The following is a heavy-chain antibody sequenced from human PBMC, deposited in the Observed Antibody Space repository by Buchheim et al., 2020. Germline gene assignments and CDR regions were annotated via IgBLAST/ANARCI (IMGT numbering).Heavy chain of an antibody. CDR2: TSYDGNNK. CDR3: AKSTVAATGSRPYNYFYGMDV. D-gene: IGHD4-23*01. Sequence: QAQLVESGGGVVQPGRSLRLSCAASGFSFRNYGMHWVRQAPGKGLEWVAVTSYDGNNKYYADSVKGRFTISRDNSKNTLYLQMNSLRAEDTAVYYCAKSTVAATGSRPYNYFYGMDVWGQGIT. V-gene: IGHV3-30*18. J-gene: IGHJ6*02. CDR1: GFSFRNYG.